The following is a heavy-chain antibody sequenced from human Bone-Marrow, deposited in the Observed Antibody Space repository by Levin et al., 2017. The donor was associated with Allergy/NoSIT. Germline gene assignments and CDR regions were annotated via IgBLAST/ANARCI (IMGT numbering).Heavy chain of an antibody. V-gene: IGHV3-23*01. CDR1: GFTFSSYA. Sequence: GSLRLSCAASGFTFSSYAMSWVRQAPGKGLEWVSAISGSGGSTYYADSVKGRFTISRDNSKNTLYLQMNSLRAEDTAVYYCAKAVPYTAAINNWFDPWGQGTLVTVSS. J-gene: IGHJ5*02. D-gene: IGHD2-2*02. CDR3: AKAVPYTAAINNWFDP. CDR2: ISGSGGST.